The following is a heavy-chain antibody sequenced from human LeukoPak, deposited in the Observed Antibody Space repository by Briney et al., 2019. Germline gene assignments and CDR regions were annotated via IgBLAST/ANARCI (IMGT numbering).Heavy chain of an antibody. Sequence: AGGSLRLSCAASGFTFSSYAMSWVRQAPGKGLEWVSAISGSGGSTYYADSVKGRFTIFRDNSKNTLYLQMNSLRAEDTAVYYCAKVKMATIYYFDYWGQGTLVTVSS. CDR3: AKVKMATIYYFDY. J-gene: IGHJ4*02. CDR1: GFTFSSYA. CDR2: ISGSGGST. V-gene: IGHV3-23*01. D-gene: IGHD5-24*01.